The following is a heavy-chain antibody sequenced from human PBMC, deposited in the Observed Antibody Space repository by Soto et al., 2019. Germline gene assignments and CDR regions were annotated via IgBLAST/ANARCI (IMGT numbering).Heavy chain of an antibody. D-gene: IGHD5-18*01. J-gene: IGHJ6*03. V-gene: IGHV4-59*01. CDR1: GGSISSYY. CDR3: ARDRFHKRAAMVTGQDYYYYYMDV. CDR2: IYYSGRT. Sequence: SETLSLTCTVSGGSISSYYWSWIRQPPGKGLEWIGYIYYSGRTNYNPSLKSRVTISVDTSKNQFSLKLSSVTAADTAVYYCARDRFHKRAAMVTGQDYYYYYMDVWGKGTTVTVSS.